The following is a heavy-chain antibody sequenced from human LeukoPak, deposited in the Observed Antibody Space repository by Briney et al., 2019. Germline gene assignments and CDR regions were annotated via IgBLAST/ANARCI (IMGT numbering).Heavy chain of an antibody. J-gene: IGHJ5*02. CDR2: IYTSGST. D-gene: IGHD3-3*01. Sequence: SQTLSLTCTVSGGSISSGSYYWSWIRQPAGKGLEWIGRIYTSGSTNYNPSLKSRVTISVDTSKNKFSLKLSSVTAADTAVYYCAREPTNYDFWSGYPNWFDPWGQGTLVTVSS. CDR3: AREPTNYDFWSGYPNWFDP. CDR1: GGSISSGSYY. V-gene: IGHV4-61*02.